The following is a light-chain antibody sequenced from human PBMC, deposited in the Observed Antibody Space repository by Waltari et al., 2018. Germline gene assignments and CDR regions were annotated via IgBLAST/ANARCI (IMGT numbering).Light chain of an antibody. CDR1: TSDVGGYYY. CDR2: NIN. Sequence: QSALTQPASVSGSPGQSITITCTGSTSDVGGYYYVSWYKHNPAEAPKLMISNINERPSWVPNRFSGSKSGNTASLTISGLQAEDEADYYCCSYAGNSALLFGGGTKLTVL. CDR3: CSYAGNSALL. V-gene: IGLV2-23*02. J-gene: IGLJ2*01.